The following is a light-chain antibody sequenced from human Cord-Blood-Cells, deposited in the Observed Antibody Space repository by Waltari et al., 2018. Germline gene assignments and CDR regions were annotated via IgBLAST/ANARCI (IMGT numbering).Light chain of an antibody. J-gene: IGKJ3*01. Sequence: DIQMTQSPSSLSASVGDRVTITCRASQSISSYLNWYQQKPGKAPELLIYAASSLQSGVPSRFIGSGSGTDCTLTISSLQPEDFATYYCQQSYSTPLFTFGPGTKVDIK. V-gene: IGKV1-39*01. CDR1: QSISSY. CDR3: QQSYSTPLFT. CDR2: AAS.